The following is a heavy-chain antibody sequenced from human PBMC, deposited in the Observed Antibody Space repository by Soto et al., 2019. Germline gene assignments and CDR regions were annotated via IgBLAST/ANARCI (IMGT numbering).Heavy chain of an antibody. CDR2: ISSTGKTI. D-gene: IGHD3-3*01. Sequence: EVQLVESGGGLGQPGGSLTISCAASGLTFRNYEMNWVRQAPGKGLEWVSFISSTGKTIYYADSEKGRFTISRDNPKNSVHRPMSSLRVEDTAVYYCATDPLRSGLFEHWGQGTPVSVSS. CDR3: ATDPLRSGLFEH. V-gene: IGHV3-48*03. J-gene: IGHJ4*02. CDR1: GLTFRNYE.